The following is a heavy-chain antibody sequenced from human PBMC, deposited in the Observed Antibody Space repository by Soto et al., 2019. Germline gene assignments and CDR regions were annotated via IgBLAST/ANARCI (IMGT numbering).Heavy chain of an antibody. CDR2: IYPGDSDT. CDR3: AKGSASYRPYYFDY. CDR1: GYSFTSYW. Sequence: GESLKISCKGSGYSFTSYWIGWVRQMPGKGLEWMGIIYPGDSDTRYSPSFQGQVTISADNSKNTLYMQMNSLRAEDSAVYYCAKGSASYRPYYFDYWGQGTLVTVSS. V-gene: IGHV5-51*01. D-gene: IGHD3-16*02. J-gene: IGHJ4*02.